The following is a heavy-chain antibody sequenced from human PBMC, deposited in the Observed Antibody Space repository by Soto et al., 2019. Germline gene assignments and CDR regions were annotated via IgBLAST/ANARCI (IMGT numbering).Heavy chain of an antibody. CDR3: ARDLRNYYGSGSYYNGGY. J-gene: IGHJ4*02. Sequence: EVQLVESGGGLVQPGGSLRLSCAASGFTFSSYSMNWVRQAPGKGLEWVSYISSSSSTIYYAASVKGRFTISRDNDKNSLYLQMNSLRAEDTAVYYCARDLRNYYGSGSYYNGGYWGQGTLVTVSS. CDR2: ISSSSSTI. V-gene: IGHV3-48*01. CDR1: GFTFSSYS. D-gene: IGHD3-10*01.